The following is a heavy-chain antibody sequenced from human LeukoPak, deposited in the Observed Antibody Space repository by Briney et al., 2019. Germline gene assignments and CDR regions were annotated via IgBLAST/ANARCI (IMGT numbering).Heavy chain of an antibody. CDR1: GFTFSTYA. V-gene: IGHV3-23*01. J-gene: IGHJ4*02. Sequence: GGSLRLSCAASGFTFSTYAMSWVRQAPGKGLEWVSSISGRGNNTYYADSVQGRFTISRDNSKNTLHLQMNSLRAEDTAIYYCARAYSSSWYDYWGQGTLVTVSS. CDR2: ISGRGNNT. CDR3: ARAYSSSWYDY. D-gene: IGHD6-13*01.